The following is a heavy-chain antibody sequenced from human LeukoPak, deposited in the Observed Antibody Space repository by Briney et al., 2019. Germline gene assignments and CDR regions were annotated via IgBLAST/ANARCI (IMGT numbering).Heavy chain of an antibody. CDR3: ARVATTSSKWSLDY. Sequence: PGGSLRLSCAASGFTFSAYWMLWVRQSPGKGLVWVSRINSDGSSTDYADSVKGRFTISRDIAKSTLYLQMNSLRAEDTAVYYCARVATTSSKWSLDYWGQGTLVTVSS. CDR2: INSDGSST. D-gene: IGHD2-2*01. V-gene: IGHV3-74*01. CDR1: GFTFSAYW. J-gene: IGHJ4*02.